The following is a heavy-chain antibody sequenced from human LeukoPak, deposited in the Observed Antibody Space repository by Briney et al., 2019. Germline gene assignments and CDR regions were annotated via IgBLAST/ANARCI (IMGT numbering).Heavy chain of an antibody. CDR2: INHSGST. CDR1: GGSFSGYY. J-gene: IGHJ6*03. Sequence: SETLSLTCAVYGGSFSGYYWSWIRRPPGKGLEWIGEINHSGSTNYNPSLKSRVTISVDTSKNQFSLKPSSVTAADTAVYYCARGRRYCSSTSCYHPYYYMDVWGKGTAVTVSS. D-gene: IGHD2-2*01. V-gene: IGHV4-34*01. CDR3: ARGRRYCSSTSCYHPYYYMDV.